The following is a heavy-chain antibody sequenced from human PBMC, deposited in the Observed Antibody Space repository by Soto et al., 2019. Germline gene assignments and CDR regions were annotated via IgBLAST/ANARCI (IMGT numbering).Heavy chain of an antibody. Sequence: SETLSLTCTVSGGSISSYYWSWIRQPPGKGLEWIGYIYYSGSTNYNPSLKSRVTISVDTSKNQFPLKLSSVTAADTAVYYCARDYRDGYNGYYFDYWGQGTLVTVSS. V-gene: IGHV4-59*01. CDR2: IYYSGST. D-gene: IGHD3-10*01. CDR3: ARDYRDGYNGYYFDY. J-gene: IGHJ4*02. CDR1: GGSISSYY.